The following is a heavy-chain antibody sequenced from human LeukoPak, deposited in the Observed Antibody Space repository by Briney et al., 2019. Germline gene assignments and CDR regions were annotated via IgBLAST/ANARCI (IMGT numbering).Heavy chain of an antibody. CDR1: GGSISSSNW. D-gene: IGHD6-13*01. Sequence: SETLSLTCAVSGGSISSSNWWSWVRQPPGKGLEWIGEIYHSGSTNYNPSLKSRVTISVDKSKNQISLKLSSVTAADTAVHYCATRGGEGYSSSWSTFDYWGQGTLVTVSS. V-gene: IGHV4-4*02. CDR2: IYHSGST. CDR3: ATRGGEGYSSSWSTFDY. J-gene: IGHJ4*02.